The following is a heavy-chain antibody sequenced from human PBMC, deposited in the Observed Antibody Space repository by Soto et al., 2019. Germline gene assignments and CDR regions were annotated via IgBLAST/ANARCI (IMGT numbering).Heavy chain of an antibody. J-gene: IGHJ4*02. V-gene: IGHV1-2*04. CDR1: GYTFTDHY. Sequence: ASVKVSCKASGYTFTDHYMHWVRQAPGQGLEWMGWINPNSGVTNYAQNFQGWVSMTRDTSSSTAYMELSRHWSGDTAVYYCARHRGVLGFGAEFYFDYWGQGTLVTVSS. CDR2: INPNSGVT. CDR3: ARHRGVLGFGAEFYFDY. D-gene: IGHD3-10*01.